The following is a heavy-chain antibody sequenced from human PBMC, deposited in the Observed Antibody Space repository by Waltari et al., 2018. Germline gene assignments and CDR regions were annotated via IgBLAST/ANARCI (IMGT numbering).Heavy chain of an antibody. D-gene: IGHD3-10*01. CDR1: GYKFNDYS. CDR2: VDPEDGET. Sequence: EVQLLQSGTELKKPRRTVKISCPVSGYKFNDYSIHGVQHAPGKGPQWMGIVDPEDGETIDAERFQGRVTITADTSTETAFMELSSLTSDDTAVYYCVTALGDRSSASRPFDVWGLGTLITVSS. V-gene: IGHV1-69-2*01. CDR3: VTALGDRSSASRPFDV. J-gene: IGHJ3*01.